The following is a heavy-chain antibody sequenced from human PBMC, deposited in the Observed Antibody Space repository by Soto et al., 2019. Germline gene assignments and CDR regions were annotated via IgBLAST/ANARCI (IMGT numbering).Heavy chain of an antibody. D-gene: IGHD6-6*01. CDR2: INPNSGGT. V-gene: IGHV1-2*02. CDR1: GYTFTGYY. J-gene: IGHJ5*02. Sequence: ASVKVSCKASGYTFTGYYMHWVRQAPGQGLEWMGWINPNSGGTNYAQKFHGRVTMTRDTSISTAYMELSRLRSDDTAVYYCARAPNPYSSSSGWFDPWGQGTLVTVSS. CDR3: ARAPNPYSSSSGWFDP.